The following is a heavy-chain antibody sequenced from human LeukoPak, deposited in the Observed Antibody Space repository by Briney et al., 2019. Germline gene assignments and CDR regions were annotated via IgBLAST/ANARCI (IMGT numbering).Heavy chain of an antibody. D-gene: IGHD6-19*01. V-gene: IGHV1-18*01. CDR3: ARNGRSSGWYYYYYYMDV. CDR2: ISAYNGNT. CDR1: GYTFTSYG. J-gene: IGHJ6*03. Sequence: ASVKVSCKASGYTFTSYGISWVRQAPGQGLEWMGWISAYNGNTNYAQKLQGRVTITTDTSTSTAYMELRSLRSDDTAVYYCARNGRSSGWYYYYYYMDVWGKGTTVTVSS.